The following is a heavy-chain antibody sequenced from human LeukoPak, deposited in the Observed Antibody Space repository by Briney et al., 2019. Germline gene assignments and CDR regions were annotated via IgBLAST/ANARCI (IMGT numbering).Heavy chain of an antibody. CDR1: GGPISSYY. CDR2: IYYTGSS. D-gene: IGHD5-18*01. Sequence: PSETLSLTCTVSGGPISSYYWSWIRQPPGKGLEWIGYIYYTGSSNYNPSLKSRVTISLDTSKNQFSLKLSSVTAADTAIYYCASGRYTYANEYWGQGTLVTVSS. V-gene: IGHV4-59*01. CDR3: ASGRYTYANEY. J-gene: IGHJ4*02.